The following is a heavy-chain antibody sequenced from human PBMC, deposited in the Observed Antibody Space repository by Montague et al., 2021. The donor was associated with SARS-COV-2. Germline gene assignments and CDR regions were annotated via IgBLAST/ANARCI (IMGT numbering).Heavy chain of an antibody. CDR1: GGSVSSGGYY. Sequence: SETLSLTCTVSGGSVSSGGYYWSWIRQPPGKALEWIGYIYYSGSTNYXXXLKSRVTISLDTSKNQFSLKLTSVTAADTAVYYCARVSLAAAATRSDYWGQGTLVTVSS. CDR3: ARVSLAAAATRSDY. D-gene: IGHD6-13*01. V-gene: IGHV4-61*08. CDR2: IYYSGST. J-gene: IGHJ4*02.